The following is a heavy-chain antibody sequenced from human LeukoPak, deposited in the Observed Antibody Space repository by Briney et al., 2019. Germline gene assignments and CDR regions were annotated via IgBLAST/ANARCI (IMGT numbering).Heavy chain of an antibody. CDR1: GGSISTYY. J-gene: IGHJ6*03. V-gene: IGHV4-59*01. CDR3: ARVLSGSYSYYYYYYYMDV. CDR2: IYYSGST. Sequence: PSETLSLTCTVSGGSISTYYWSWIRQPPGKGLEWIGYIYYSGSTNCNPALKSRVTIPVDTSKNQFSLKLSSVTAADTAVYYCARVLSGSYSYYYYYYYMDVWGKGTTVTVSS. D-gene: IGHD1-26*01.